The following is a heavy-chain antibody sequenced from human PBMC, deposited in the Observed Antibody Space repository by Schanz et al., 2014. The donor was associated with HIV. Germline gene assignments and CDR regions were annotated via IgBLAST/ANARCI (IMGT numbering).Heavy chain of an antibody. J-gene: IGHJ4*02. D-gene: IGHD6-13*01. CDR1: GFTFSSYG. CDR2: ISYDGTDK. Sequence: VQLVESGGGLVKPGGSLRLSCAASGFTFSSYGMHWVRQAPGKGLEWVAVISYDGTDKYYADSVKGRFTISRDNSNNTLYLQMNSLTAEDTAVYYCAKDGFAEQQLSGNDYWGQGTLVIVSS. V-gene: IGHV3-30*18. CDR3: AKDGFAEQQLSGNDY.